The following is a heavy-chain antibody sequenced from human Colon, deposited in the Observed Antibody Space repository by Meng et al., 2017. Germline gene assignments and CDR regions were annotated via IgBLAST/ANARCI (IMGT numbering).Heavy chain of an antibody. CDR1: GVSISSAIW. CDR3: AKAAAYNLNI. Sequence: VHLQASGQGLVYPSGILSLPCAVSGVSISSAIWWGWARQPPGKGLEWIGEIFQRGSTNYNPSLKSRVTISVDKSKNHLSLSLSSVTAADTAVYYCAKAAAYNLNIWGQGTLVTVSS. D-gene: IGHD1-14*01. CDR2: IFQRGST. J-gene: IGHJ4*02. V-gene: IGHV4-4*02.